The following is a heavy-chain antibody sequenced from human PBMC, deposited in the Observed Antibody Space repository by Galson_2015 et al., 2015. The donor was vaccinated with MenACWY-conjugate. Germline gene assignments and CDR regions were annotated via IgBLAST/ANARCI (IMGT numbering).Heavy chain of an antibody. D-gene: IGHD5-12*01. V-gene: IGHV3-7*03. CDR2: IKQDGSEK. J-gene: IGHJ4*02. CDR3: ARELYNGYQKYFDY. Sequence: SLRLSCAGSGFMFNTYWMSWVRQAPGKGLEWLGNIKQDGSEKNYVDSMKGRFTISRDNARNAVHLQVNSLTVEDTALYFCARELYNGYQKYFDYWGQGTRVTVSS. CDR1: GFMFNTYW.